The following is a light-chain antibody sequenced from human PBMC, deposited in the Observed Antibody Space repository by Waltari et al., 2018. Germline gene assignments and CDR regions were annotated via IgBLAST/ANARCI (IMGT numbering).Light chain of an antibody. V-gene: IGKV3-11*01. J-gene: IGKJ4*01. CDR2: DAS. CDR1: ENAFQS. CDR3: QQRNDWPLT. Sequence: EIVLTQSPATLSLSPGEGANLSCRASENAFQSVAWYHQRPGQAPRLLISDASNRATGVPDRFAAFGSGTDFTLTISSLEPEDFAVYYCQQRNDWPLTFGGGTRVEIK.